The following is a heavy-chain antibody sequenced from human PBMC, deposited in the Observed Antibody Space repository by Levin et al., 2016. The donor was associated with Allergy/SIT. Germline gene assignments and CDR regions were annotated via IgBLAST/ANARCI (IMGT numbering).Heavy chain of an antibody. D-gene: IGHD1-1*01. CDR3: ARESGTIRFRFDP. V-gene: IGHV3-74*03. CDR2: INSDGSNI. J-gene: IGHJ5*02. Sequence: WIRQPPGKGLVWVSRINSDGSNITYADSVKGRFTTSRDNAKNTLYLQMNSLRAEDTAVYYCARESGTIRFRFDPWGQGTLVTVSS.